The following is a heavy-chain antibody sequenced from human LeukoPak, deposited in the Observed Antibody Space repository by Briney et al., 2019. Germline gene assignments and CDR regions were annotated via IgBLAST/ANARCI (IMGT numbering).Heavy chain of an antibody. CDR2: IYHSGST. CDR1: GYSISSGYY. D-gene: IGHD6-6*01. V-gene: IGHV4-38-2*02. CDR3: ARDPESMTSNNWFDP. Sequence: SETLSLTCTVSGYSISSGYYWGWIRQPPGKGLEWIGSIYHSGSTYYNPSLKSRVTISVDTSKNQFSLKLSSVTAADTAVYYCARDPESMTSNNWFDPWGQGTLVTVSS. J-gene: IGHJ5*02.